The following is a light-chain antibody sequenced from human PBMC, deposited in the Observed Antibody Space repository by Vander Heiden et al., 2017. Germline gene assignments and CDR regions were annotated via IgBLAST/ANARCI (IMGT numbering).Light chain of an antibody. Sequence: QTVVTQEPSFSVSPGGTVTLTCGLSSGSVSTSYYPSWYQQTPGQAPRTLIYRTNTRSSGVPDRFSGSILGNKAALTITGAQADDESDYYCGLYMGSGIWVFGGGTKLTVL. J-gene: IGLJ3*02. CDR2: RTN. V-gene: IGLV8-61*01. CDR1: SGSVSTSYY. CDR3: GLYMGSGIWV.